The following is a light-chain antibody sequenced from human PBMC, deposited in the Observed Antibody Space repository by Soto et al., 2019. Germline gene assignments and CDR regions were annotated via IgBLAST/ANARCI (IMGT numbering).Light chain of an antibody. V-gene: IGLV2-14*01. CDR1: SSDVGGYNY. CDR2: DVS. Sequence: QSVLTQPASVSGSPGQSITISCTGTSSDVGGYNYVSWYQQHPGKAPKLMIYDVSNRPSGVSNRFFGSKSGSTASLTISGLQAEDEADYYCRSYTSSSTLGFGTGTKVTVL. CDR3: RSYTSSSTLG. J-gene: IGLJ1*01.